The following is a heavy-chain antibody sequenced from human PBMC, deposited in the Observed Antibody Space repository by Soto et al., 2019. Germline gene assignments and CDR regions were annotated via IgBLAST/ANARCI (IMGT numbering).Heavy chain of an antibody. D-gene: IGHD5-18*01. Sequence: QVQLVQSGAEVKKPGSSVKVSCKASGGTFSSYAISWVRQAPGQGLEWMGGIIPIFGTANYAQKFQGRVTITADESTRTAYMELSSLRSDDTVVYYCARGADTAMAHYYYYYGMDVWGQGTTVTVSS. CDR1: GGTFSSYA. CDR2: IIPIFGTA. CDR3: ARGADTAMAHYYYYYGMDV. J-gene: IGHJ6*02. V-gene: IGHV1-69*01.